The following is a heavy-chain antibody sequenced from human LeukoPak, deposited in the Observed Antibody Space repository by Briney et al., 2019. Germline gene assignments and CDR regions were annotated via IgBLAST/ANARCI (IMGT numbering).Heavy chain of an antibody. V-gene: IGHV4-59*08. D-gene: IGHD3-22*01. CDR2: IYYSGST. Sequence: SETLSLTCTVSGGSISSYYWSWIRQPPGKGLEWIGYIYYSGSTNYNPSLKSRVTISVGTSKNQFSLKLSSVTAADTAVYYCASGRYYDSSGYFPSYWYFDLWGRGTLVTVSS. CDR3: ASGRYYDSSGYFPSYWYFDL. J-gene: IGHJ2*01. CDR1: GGSISSYY.